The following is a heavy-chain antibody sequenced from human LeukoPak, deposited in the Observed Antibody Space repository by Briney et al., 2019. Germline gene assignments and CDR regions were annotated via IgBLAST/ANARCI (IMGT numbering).Heavy chain of an antibody. D-gene: IGHD3-3*01. Sequence: GGSLRLSCVASGFTFGKYWMSWVRQAPGKGLEWVASIKLDGSEKNYVDSVKGRFTISRDNTKNSLYLQMNSLRAEDTAVFYCARDQYDTWSRRGNFDSWGQGTLVIVSS. V-gene: IGHV3-7*03. CDR3: ARDQYDTWSRRGNFDS. CDR1: GFTFGKYW. CDR2: IKLDGSEK. J-gene: IGHJ4*02.